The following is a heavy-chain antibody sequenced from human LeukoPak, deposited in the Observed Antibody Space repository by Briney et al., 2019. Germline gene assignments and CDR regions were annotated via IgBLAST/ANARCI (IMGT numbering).Heavy chain of an antibody. J-gene: IGHJ4*02. CDR2: ISYDGSNK. CDR3: ATHYYGSGSYYSVGY. CDR1: GFTFSSYG. D-gene: IGHD3-10*01. Sequence: GRSLRLSCAASGFTFSSYGMHWVRQAPGKGLEWVAVISYDGSNKYYADSVKGRFTISRDNSKSTLYLQMNSLRAEDTAVYYCATHYYGSGSYYSVGYWGQGTLVTVSS. V-gene: IGHV3-30*03.